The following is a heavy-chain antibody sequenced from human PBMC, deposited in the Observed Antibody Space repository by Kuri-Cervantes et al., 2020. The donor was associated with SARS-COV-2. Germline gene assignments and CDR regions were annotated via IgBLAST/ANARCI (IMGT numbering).Heavy chain of an antibody. Sequence: SLKISCAASGFTFDDYAMHWVRQAPGKGLEWVSGISWNSGSIGYADSVKGRFTISRDNGKNSVYLQMSRLRAEDTAVYYCAREMRRGYSSGFDNWGQGNLVTVSS. J-gene: IGHJ4*02. CDR3: AREMRRGYSSGFDN. CDR2: ISWNSGSI. V-gene: IGHV3-9*01. CDR1: GFTFDDYA. D-gene: IGHD5-18*01.